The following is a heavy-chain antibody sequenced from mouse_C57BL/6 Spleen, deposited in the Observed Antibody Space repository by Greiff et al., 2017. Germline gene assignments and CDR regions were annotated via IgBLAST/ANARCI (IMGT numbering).Heavy chain of an antibody. CDR2: IYPGSGST. Sequence: VQLQQPGAELVKPGASVKMSCKASGYTFTSYWITWVKQRPGQGLEWIGDIYPGSGSTNYNEKFKSKATLTVDTSSSTAYMQLSSLTSEDSAVYYCARVGDYGEGLAAYWGQGTLVTVSA. CDR3: ARVGDYGEGLAAY. CDR1: GYTFTSYW. V-gene: IGHV1-55*01. D-gene: IGHD2-4*01. J-gene: IGHJ3*01.